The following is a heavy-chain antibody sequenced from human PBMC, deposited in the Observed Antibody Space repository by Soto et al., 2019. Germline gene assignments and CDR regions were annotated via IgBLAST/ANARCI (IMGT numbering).Heavy chain of an antibody. Sequence: GGSLRLSCAASGFTFSSYAMSWVRQAPGKGLEWVSAISGSGGSTYYADSVKGRFTISRDNSKNTLYLQMNSLRAEDTAVYYCAKTVVVAPTPFYGMDVWGQGTTVTVSS. V-gene: IGHV3-23*01. CDR1: GFTFSSYA. CDR3: AKTVVVAPTPFYGMDV. D-gene: IGHD2-15*01. J-gene: IGHJ6*02. CDR2: ISGSGGST.